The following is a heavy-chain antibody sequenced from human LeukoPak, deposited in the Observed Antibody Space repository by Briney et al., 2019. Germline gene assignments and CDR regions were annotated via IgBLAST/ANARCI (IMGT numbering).Heavy chain of an antibody. Sequence: PGGSLRLSCAASGFTFSTYSMNWVRQAPGKGLEWVSSISSSGSYIYYADSVKGRFTISRDNAKNSLYLQMNSLRAEDTAVYYCAKDREYSYVYDAFDIWGQGTLVTVSS. V-gene: IGHV3-21*01. CDR1: GFTFSTYS. CDR2: ISSSGSYI. J-gene: IGHJ3*02. CDR3: AKDREYSYVYDAFDI. D-gene: IGHD5-18*01.